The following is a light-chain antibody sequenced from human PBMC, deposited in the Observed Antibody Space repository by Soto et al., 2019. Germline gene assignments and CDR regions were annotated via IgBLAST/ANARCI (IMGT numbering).Light chain of an antibody. J-gene: IGKJ1*01. CDR3: QQYGSSPPWT. Sequence: ESVLTPSPGTLSLSPGERATLSCRASQSVSSSYLAWYQQKPGQAPRLLIYGASSRATGIPDRFSGSGSGTDFTLTISRLEPEDFAVYYCQQYGSSPPWTFGQGTKVDIK. CDR1: QSVSSSY. V-gene: IGKV3-20*01. CDR2: GAS.